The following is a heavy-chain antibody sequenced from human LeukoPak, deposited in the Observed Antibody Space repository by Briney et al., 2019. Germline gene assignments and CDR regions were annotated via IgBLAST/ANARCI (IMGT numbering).Heavy chain of an antibody. D-gene: IGHD6-19*01. CDR2: ISSSSSTI. V-gene: IGHV3-48*01. CDR1: GFTFRGYS. CDR3: AGYSSGWTIDAFDI. Sequence: PGGSLRLSCAASGFTFRGYSMNWVRQAPGKGLEWVSYISSSSSTIFYADSVKGRFTISRDNAKNSLYLQMNSLRAEDTAVYYCAGYSSGWTIDAFDIWGQGTMVTVSS. J-gene: IGHJ3*02.